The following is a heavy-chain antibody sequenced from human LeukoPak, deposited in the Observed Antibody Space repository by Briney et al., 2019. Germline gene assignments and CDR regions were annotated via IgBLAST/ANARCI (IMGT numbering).Heavy chain of an antibody. D-gene: IGHD3-22*01. CDR3: AKDMADYDSSGSRWDGMDV. CDR1: GFTFDDYA. V-gene: IGHV3-43D*03. CDR2: ISWDGGST. J-gene: IGHJ6*02. Sequence: PGGSLRLSCAASGFTFDDYAMHWVRQAPGKGLEWVSLISWDGGSTYYADSVKGRFTISRDNSKNSLYLQMNSLRAEDTALYYCAKDMADYDSSGSRWDGMDVWGQGTTVTVSS.